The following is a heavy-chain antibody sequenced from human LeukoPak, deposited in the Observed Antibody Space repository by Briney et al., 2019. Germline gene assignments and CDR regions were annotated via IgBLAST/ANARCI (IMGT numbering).Heavy chain of an antibody. CDR1: GFTFSSYE. CDR3: ATYSYDSSGYSRGFDY. Sequence: GGSLRLSCAASGFTFSSYEMNWVRQAPGKGLEWVSYISSSGSTIYYADSVKGRFTISRDNAKNSLYLQMNSLRAEDTAVYYCATYSYDSSGYSRGFDYWGQGTLVTVSS. CDR2: ISSSGSTI. D-gene: IGHD3-22*01. J-gene: IGHJ4*02. V-gene: IGHV3-48*03.